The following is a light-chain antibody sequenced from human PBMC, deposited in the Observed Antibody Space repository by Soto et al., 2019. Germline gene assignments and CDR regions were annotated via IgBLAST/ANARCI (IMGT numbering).Light chain of an antibody. CDR1: QSVSSNY. CDR3: QQYGGSPPT. V-gene: IGKV3-20*01. Sequence: EIVLTQSPGTLSSYPGERATLSCRASQSVSSNYLAWYQRKPGQAPRLLIYGASNRATEIPYRFIGSGSGTDFTLTITRLEPDDFAMYYCQQYGGSPPTFGQGTKVEIK. CDR2: GAS. J-gene: IGKJ1*01.